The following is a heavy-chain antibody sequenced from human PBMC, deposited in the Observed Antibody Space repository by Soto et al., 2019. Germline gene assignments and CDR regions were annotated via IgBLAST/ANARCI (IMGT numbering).Heavy chain of an antibody. CDR2: INPSGDST. V-gene: IGHV3-23*01. Sequence: GGSLRLSCVASGFTFSRHGLSWVRQAPGKGLEWVSTINPSGDSTFYADSVKGRFTISRDNSKNTVYLQMNSLSVGDTAVYLCAKVDVSTAGSFDCWGQGALATVSS. CDR1: GFTFSRHG. CDR3: AKVDVSTAGSFDC. J-gene: IGHJ4*02. D-gene: IGHD6-13*01.